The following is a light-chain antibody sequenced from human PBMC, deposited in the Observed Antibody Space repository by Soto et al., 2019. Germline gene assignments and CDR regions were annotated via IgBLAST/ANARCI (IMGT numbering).Light chain of an antibody. CDR2: DVS. Sequence: QSTLTQHASVSGSPGQSITISCTGTSSDVGGYNYVSWYQQHPGKAPKLMIYDVSNRPSGVSNRFSGSKSGNTASLTISGLQAEDEADYYCISYTSSSTLYVFGIGTKLTVL. CDR3: ISYTSSSTLYV. J-gene: IGLJ1*01. V-gene: IGLV2-14*01. CDR1: SSDVGGYNY.